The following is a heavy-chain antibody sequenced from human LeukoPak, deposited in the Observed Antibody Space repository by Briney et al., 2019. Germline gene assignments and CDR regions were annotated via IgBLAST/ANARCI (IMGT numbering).Heavy chain of an antibody. J-gene: IGHJ4*02. CDR2: ISSSSTI. D-gene: IGHD2-8*02. CDR1: GFTFSDYY. CDR3: ARSGAWYYFDY. V-gene: IGHV3-69-1*01. Sequence: GGSLRLSCAASGFTFSDYYMSWIRQAPGKGLEWVSYISSSSTIYYADSVKGRFTISRDNAKNSLYLQMNSLRAEDTAVYYCARSGAWYYFDYWGQGTLVTVSS.